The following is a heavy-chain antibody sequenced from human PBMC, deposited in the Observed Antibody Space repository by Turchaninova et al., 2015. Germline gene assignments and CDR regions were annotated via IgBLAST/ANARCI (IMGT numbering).Heavy chain of an antibody. CDR3: ARGLSGSYSQTYYFDY. J-gene: IGHJ4*02. CDR2: TNQSGST. D-gene: IGHD1-26*01. V-gene: IGHV4-34*01. Sequence: QVQLQQWGSGLLKPSETLSLTCAVYGGAFSGYSWGWTRQPPGKGLELNGETNQSGSTNYNPSLKSRVTISVDTSKNQFSLKLSSVTAADTAVYYCARGLSGSYSQTYYFDYWGQGTLVTVSS. CDR1: GGAFSGYS.